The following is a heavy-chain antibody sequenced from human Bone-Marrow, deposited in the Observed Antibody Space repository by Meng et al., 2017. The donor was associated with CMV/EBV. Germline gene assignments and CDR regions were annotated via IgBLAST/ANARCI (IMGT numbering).Heavy chain of an antibody. CDR3: ARVAVERRGLDY. D-gene: IGHD1-1*01. CDR2: INSDGSST. J-gene: IGHJ4*02. CDR1: GFTFSSYW. Sequence: GESLKISCAASGFTFSSYWMHWVRQAPGKGLVWVSRINSDGSSTSYADSVKGRFTISRDNAKNTLYLQMNSLRAEDTDVYYCARVAVERRGLDYWGQGTLVTVSS. V-gene: IGHV3-74*01.